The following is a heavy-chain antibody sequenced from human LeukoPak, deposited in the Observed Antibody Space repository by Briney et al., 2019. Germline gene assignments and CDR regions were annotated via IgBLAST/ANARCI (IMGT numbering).Heavy chain of an antibody. CDR1: GYTFTSYD. Sequence: GGSVKVSCKASGYTFTSYDINWVRQATGQGLEWMGWMNPNSGNTGYAQKFQGGVTMTRNTSISTAYMELSSLRSEDTAVYYCARRGYYYGSGSRPGYYYYGMDVWGQGTTVTVSS. D-gene: IGHD3-10*01. CDR2: MNPNSGNT. V-gene: IGHV1-8*01. J-gene: IGHJ6*02. CDR3: ARRGYYYGSGSRPGYYYYGMDV.